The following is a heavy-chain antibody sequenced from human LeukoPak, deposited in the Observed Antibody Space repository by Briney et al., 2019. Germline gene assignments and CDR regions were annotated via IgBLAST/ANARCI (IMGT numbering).Heavy chain of an antibody. CDR3: ARRFNSGWGSFDY. CDR2: MHDSGTT. D-gene: IGHD6-19*01. CDR1: GGSISSYY. Sequence: NSSETLSLTCTVSGGSISSYYWNWIRQPPGKGLEWIAYMHDSGTTKYNPSLKSRVTISVDTSKNHFSLKLNSVTAAGTAVYFCARRFNSGWGSFDYWGPGILVTVSS. J-gene: IGHJ4*02. V-gene: IGHV4-59*08.